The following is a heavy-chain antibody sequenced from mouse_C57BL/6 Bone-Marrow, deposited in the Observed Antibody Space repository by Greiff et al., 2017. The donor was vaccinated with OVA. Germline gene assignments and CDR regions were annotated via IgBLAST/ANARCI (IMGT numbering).Heavy chain of an antibody. Sequence: EVQVVESGGGLVQSGRSLRLSCATSGFTFSDFYMEWVRQAPGKGLEWIAASRNKANDYTTEYSASVKGRFIVSRDTSQSILYLQMNALRAEDTAIYYCARDAGGYGFDYWGQGTTLTVSS. CDR3: ARDAGGYGFDY. J-gene: IGHJ2*01. CDR2: SRNKANDYTT. V-gene: IGHV7-1*01. CDR1: GFTFSDFY. D-gene: IGHD3-1*01.